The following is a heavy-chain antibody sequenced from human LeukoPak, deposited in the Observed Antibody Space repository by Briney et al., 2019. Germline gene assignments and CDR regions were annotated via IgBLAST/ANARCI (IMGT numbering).Heavy chain of an antibody. CDR1: GFTFSSYA. D-gene: IGHD4-23*01. J-gene: IGHJ4*02. CDR3: ARDRITPDRIPDY. CDR2: ISYDGSNK. V-gene: IGHV3-30-3*01. Sequence: PGGSLRLSCAASGFTFSSYAMHWVRQAPGKGLEWVAVISYDGSNKYYADSVKGRFTISRDNSKNTLYLQMNSLRAEDTAVYYCARDRITPDRIPDYWGQGTLVTVSS.